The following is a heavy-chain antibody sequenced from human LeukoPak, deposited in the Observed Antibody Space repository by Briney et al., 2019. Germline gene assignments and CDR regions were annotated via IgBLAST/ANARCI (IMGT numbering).Heavy chain of an antibody. V-gene: IGHV3-74*01. CDR1: GFTFSNYW. J-gene: IGHJ4*02. CDR3: ARVVATGEDYFDY. Sequence: TGGSLRLSCAASGFTFSNYWMHWVRQAPGKGLVWVSRINSDGSNTGYADSVKGRFTISRDNAKNSLYLQMDSLRGEDTAVYYCARVVATGEDYFDYWGQGTLVTVSS. D-gene: IGHD7-27*01. CDR2: INSDGSNT.